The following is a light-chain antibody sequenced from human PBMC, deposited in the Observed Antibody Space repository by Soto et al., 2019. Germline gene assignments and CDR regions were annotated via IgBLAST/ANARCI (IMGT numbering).Light chain of an antibody. CDR1: SGSIASNY. V-gene: IGLV6-57*04. CDR2: EDN. CDR3: KSYDSSNVV. Sequence: NFMLTQPHSVSESPGKTVTISCTRSSGSIASNYVQWYQQRPGSAPTTVIYEDNQRPSGVPDRFSGSIDSSSNSASLTISGLKNEDEADYYCKSYDSSNVVFGGGTKLTVL. J-gene: IGLJ2*01.